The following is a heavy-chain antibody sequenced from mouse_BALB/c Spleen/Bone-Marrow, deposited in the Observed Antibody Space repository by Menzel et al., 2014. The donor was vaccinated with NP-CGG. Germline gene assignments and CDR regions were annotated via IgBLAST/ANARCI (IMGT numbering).Heavy chain of an antibody. CDR2: ILPGSGST. V-gene: IGHV1-9*01. CDR3: ARGAYYGNYFDY. CDR1: GYTFSSYW. Sequence: QVQLQQSGAELMKPGASVKISCKATGYTFSSYWIEWVKQRPGHGLEWIGEILPGSGSTNYNEKFKGKATFTADASSNTAYMQLSSLTSEDSAVYYFARGAYYGNYFDYWGQGTTLTVSS. D-gene: IGHD2-10*01. J-gene: IGHJ2*01.